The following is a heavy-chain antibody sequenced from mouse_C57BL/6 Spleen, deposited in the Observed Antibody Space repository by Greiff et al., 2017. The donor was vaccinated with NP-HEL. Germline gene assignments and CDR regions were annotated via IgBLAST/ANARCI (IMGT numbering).Heavy chain of an antibody. CDR1: GYSFTGYY. CDR2: IYPYNGVS. J-gene: IGHJ3*01. CDR3: ARSSIYYDSAWFAY. V-gene: IGHV1-31*01. D-gene: IGHD2-4*01. Sequence: EVQLQESGPELVKPGASVKISCKASGYSFTGYYMHWVKQSHGNILDWIGYIYPYNGVSSYNQKFKGKATLTVDKSSSTAYMELRSLTSEDSAVYYCARSSIYYDSAWFAYWGQGTLVTVSA.